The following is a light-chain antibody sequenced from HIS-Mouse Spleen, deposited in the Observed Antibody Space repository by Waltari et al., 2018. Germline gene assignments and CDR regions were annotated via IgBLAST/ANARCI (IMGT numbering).Light chain of an antibody. Sequence: SYELTQPPSVSVSPGQTARITCSGDALPKKYAYWYQQKSGQAPVLVTYEDSKRPSGIPCSFSGSSSGTMATLTISGAQVEDEADYYCYSTDSSGNHRVFGGGTKLTVL. CDR1: ALPKKY. J-gene: IGLJ2*01. V-gene: IGLV3-10*01. CDR2: EDS. CDR3: YSTDSSGNHRV.